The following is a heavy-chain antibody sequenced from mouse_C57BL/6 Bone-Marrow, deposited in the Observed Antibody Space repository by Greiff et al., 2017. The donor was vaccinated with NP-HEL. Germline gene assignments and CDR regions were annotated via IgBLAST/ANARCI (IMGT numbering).Heavy chain of an antibody. D-gene: IGHD1-1*01. CDR1: GYTFTTYW. J-gene: IGHJ3*01. CDR2: LDPSDSYT. V-gene: IGHV1-50*01. CDR3: ARKAYYGRSYEFAY. Sequence: QVQLQQPGAELVKPGASVKLSCKASGYTFTTYWMQWVKQRPGQGLEWIGELDPSDSYTNYKQKFKGKATLTVDTSSSTAYMQLSSLTSEDSSVYYCARKAYYGRSYEFAYWGQGTLVTVSA.